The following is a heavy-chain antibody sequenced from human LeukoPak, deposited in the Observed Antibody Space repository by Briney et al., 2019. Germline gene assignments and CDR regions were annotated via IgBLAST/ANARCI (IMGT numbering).Heavy chain of an antibody. CDR3: ARGTPVLRFLEWLSADY. Sequence: SETLSLTCTVSGGSISITSYYWGWIRQPPGKGLEWIGSIYHSGSTYYNPSLKSRVTISVDTSKNQFSLKLSSVTAADTAVYYCARGTPVLRFLEWLSADYWGQGTLVTVSS. D-gene: IGHD3-3*01. CDR1: GGSISITSYY. CDR2: IYHSGST. V-gene: IGHV4-39*07. J-gene: IGHJ4*02.